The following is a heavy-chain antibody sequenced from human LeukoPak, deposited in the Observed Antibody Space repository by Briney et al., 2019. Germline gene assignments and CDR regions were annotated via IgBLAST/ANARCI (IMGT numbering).Heavy chain of an antibody. CDR1: GFTFSSYS. J-gene: IGHJ4*02. CDR3: ARAFSSGWSFDY. Sequence: PGGSLRLSCAASGFTFSSYSMNWVRQAPGKGLEWVSYISSSSSTIYYADSVKGRFTISRDSAKNSLYLQMNSLRDEDTAVYYCARAFSSGWSFDYWGQGTLATVSS. D-gene: IGHD6-19*01. V-gene: IGHV3-48*02. CDR2: ISSSSSTI.